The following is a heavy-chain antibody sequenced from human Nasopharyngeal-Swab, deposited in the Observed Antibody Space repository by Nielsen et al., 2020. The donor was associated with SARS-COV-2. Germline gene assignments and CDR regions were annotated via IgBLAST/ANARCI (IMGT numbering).Heavy chain of an antibody. V-gene: IGHV1-24*01. Sequence: ASVKVSCKVSGYTLTELSMHWVRQAPGKGLEWMGGFDPEDGETIYAQKFQGRVTMTEDTSTDTAYMELRSLRSDDTAVYYCARGPVLYGSGSYYNGFDYWGQGTLVTVSS. CDR3: ARGPVLYGSGSYYNGFDY. D-gene: IGHD3-10*01. J-gene: IGHJ4*02. CDR2: FDPEDGET. CDR1: GYTLTELS.